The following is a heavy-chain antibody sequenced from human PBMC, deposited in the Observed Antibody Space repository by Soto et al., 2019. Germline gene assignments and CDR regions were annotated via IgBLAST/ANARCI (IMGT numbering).Heavy chain of an antibody. D-gene: IGHD3-3*01. CDR2: IWYDGSNK. Sequence: PGGSLRLSCAAAGFTFSSYGMHWVRQAPGKGLEWVAVIWYDGSNKYYADSVKGRFTISRDNSKNTLYLQMNSLRAEDTAVYYCARDVGNYDFWSGYWPYYYYGMDVWGQGTTVTVSS. J-gene: IGHJ6*02. CDR3: ARDVGNYDFWSGYWPYYYYGMDV. CDR1: GFTFSSYG. V-gene: IGHV3-33*01.